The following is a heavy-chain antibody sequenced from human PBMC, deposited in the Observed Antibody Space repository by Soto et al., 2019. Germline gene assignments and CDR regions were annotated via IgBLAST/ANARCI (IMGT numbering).Heavy chain of an antibody. V-gene: IGHV4-4*02. J-gene: IGHJ4*01. Sequence: QVQLQESGPGLVKPSETLSLTCTVSSDSIAGENWWSWVRQPPGLGLEWIGEVFHTGGTNYNPSLKSRVTMEVEKSKTHFPLNLISAPAATPAVYYWAGVFSSGGVGRNYLASWGKEPWSPSPQ. CDR2: VFHTGGT. D-gene: IGHD2-8*02. CDR3: AGVFSSGGVGRNYLAS. CDR1: SDSIAGENW.